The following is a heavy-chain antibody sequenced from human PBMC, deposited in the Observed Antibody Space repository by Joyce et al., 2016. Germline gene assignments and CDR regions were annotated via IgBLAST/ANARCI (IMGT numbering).Heavy chain of an antibody. J-gene: IGHJ6*02. CDR1: GFTFSSYW. CDR3: ARDLGPISLFRRLSYHYAMDV. V-gene: IGHV3-74*01. Sequence: EVQLVESGGGLVQPGASLRLSCAASGFTFSSYWMHWVRQAPGKGPVWVSRINADGTSTDYANSVKGRFTISRDKAMNTLYLQMNSLGAEDTAFYFCARDLGPISLFRRLSYHYAMDVWGQGTTVIVSS. D-gene: IGHD3-3*01. CDR2: INADGTST.